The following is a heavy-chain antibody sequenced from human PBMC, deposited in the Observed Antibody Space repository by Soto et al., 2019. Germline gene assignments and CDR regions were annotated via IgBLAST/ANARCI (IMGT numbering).Heavy chain of an antibody. Sequence: QVQLQQWGAGLLKPSETLSLTCAVYGGSGGSFSGYYWSWIRQPPGKGLEWIGEINHSGSTNYNPHLKSRVTISVDTSKNQFSLKLSSVTAADTAVYYCARHNYDSSGYYHYYYGMDVWGQGTTVTVSS. CDR2: INHSGST. V-gene: IGHV4-34*01. D-gene: IGHD3-22*01. CDR1: GGSGGSFSGYY. CDR3: ARHNYDSSGYYHYYYGMDV. J-gene: IGHJ6*02.